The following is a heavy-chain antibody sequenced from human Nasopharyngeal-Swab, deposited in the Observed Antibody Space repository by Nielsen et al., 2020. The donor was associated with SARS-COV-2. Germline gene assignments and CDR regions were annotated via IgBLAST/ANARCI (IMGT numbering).Heavy chain of an antibody. J-gene: IGHJ6*02. Sequence: WVRQAPGQGLEWMGGIIPIFGTANYAQKFQGRVTITADESTSTAYMGLSSLRSEDTAVYYCARGEVRGVIILHYYYYYGMDVWGQGTTVTVSS. D-gene: IGHD3-10*01. CDR3: ARGEVRGVIILHYYYYYGMDV. CDR2: IIPIFGTA. V-gene: IGHV1-69*01.